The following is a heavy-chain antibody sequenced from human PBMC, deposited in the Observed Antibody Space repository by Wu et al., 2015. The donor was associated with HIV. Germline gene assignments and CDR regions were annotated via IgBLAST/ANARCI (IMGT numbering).Heavy chain of an antibody. CDR3: ARGGHCTQGVCYHSEY. CDR1: GYLFTHYG. D-gene: IGHD2-8*01. Sequence: QVQLVQSGDEVKKPGASVKVSRKASGYLFTHYGVTWVRLAPGQRLEWVGWVSAWDGRTNYAQNLQGRVTMTTDSSTNTAYMELKSLTSDDTAVYFCARGGHCTQGVCYHSEYWGQGTLVTVSS. CDR2: VSAWDGRT. J-gene: IGHJ4*02. V-gene: IGHV1-18*01.